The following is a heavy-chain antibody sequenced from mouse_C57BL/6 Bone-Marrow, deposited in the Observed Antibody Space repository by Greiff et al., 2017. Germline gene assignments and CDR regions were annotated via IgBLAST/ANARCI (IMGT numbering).Heavy chain of an antibody. CDR3: ANYAMDY. V-gene: IGHV2-5*01. Sequence: VQRVESGPGLVQPSQSLSITCPVSGFSLTSYGVHWVRQSPGKGLEWLGVIWRGGSTDYNAAFMSRLGITKDNTKIQVFFKMNVLQDGDTARYYCANYAMDYWGQGTSGTVSS. CDR1: GFSLTSYG. CDR2: IWRGGST. J-gene: IGHJ4*01.